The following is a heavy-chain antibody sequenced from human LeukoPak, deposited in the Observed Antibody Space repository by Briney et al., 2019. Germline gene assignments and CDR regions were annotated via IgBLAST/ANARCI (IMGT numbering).Heavy chain of an antibody. CDR2: IFVGSGNT. CDR3: AADHPDLGSGRNYYYYGMDV. CDR1: GFTFTSSA. Sequence: SVKVSCKASGFTFTSSAMQWVRQARGQRLEWIGWIFVGSGNTNYAQKFQERVTITRDMSTSTAYMELSSLRSEDTAVYYCAADHPDLGSGRNYYYYGMDVWGQGTTVTVSS. D-gene: IGHD3-10*01. V-gene: IGHV1-58*02. J-gene: IGHJ6*02.